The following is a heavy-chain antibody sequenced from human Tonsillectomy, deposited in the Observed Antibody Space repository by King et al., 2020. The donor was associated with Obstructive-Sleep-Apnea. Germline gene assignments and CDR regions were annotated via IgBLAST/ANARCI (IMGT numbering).Heavy chain of an antibody. J-gene: IGHJ5*02. CDR3: ARGGDGYNSWFDP. Sequence: QLVQSGGGVVQPGRSLRLSCAASGFTFSGSGMHWVRQAPGKGPEWVAVIWHEGSNKYYGDSVKGRFTISRDNSQNTLYLQMNSLRAEDTAVYYCARGGDGYNSWFDPWGQGTLVTVSS. CDR1: GFTFSGSG. CDR2: IWHEGSNK. V-gene: IGHV3-33*01. D-gene: IGHD5-24*01.